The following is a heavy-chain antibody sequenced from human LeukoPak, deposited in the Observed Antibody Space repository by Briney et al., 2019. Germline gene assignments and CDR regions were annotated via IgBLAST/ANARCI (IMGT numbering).Heavy chain of an antibody. CDR3: ARDRAATGDWYFDL. CDR1: GFNFSSYG. Sequence: PGRSLRLSCAASGFNFSSYGMHWVRQAPGKGLEWVTSIWFDGSNIHYADSVKGRVIISRDNSKSALYLQMNSLRVDDTAMYYCARDRAATGDWYFDLWGRGTLVTVSS. CDR2: IWFDGSNI. J-gene: IGHJ2*01. D-gene: IGHD6-13*01. V-gene: IGHV3-33*01.